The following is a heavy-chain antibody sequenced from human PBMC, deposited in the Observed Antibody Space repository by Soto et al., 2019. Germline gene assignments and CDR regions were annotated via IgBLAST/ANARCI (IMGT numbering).Heavy chain of an antibody. CDR2: IWYDGSNK. Sequence: GGSLRLSCAASGFTFSSYGMHWVRQAPGKGLEWVAVIWYDGSNKYYADSVKGRFTISRDNSKNTLYLQMNSLRAEDTAVYYCAKVRASYLSASYFYYGLDVWGQGTTVTVSS. D-gene: IGHD3-10*01. J-gene: IGHJ6*02. V-gene: IGHV3-33*06. CDR3: AKVRASYLSASYFYYGLDV. CDR1: GFTFSSYG.